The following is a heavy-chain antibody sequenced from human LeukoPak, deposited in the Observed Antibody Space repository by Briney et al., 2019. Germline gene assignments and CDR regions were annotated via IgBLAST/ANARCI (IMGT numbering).Heavy chain of an antibody. CDR2: ISSSSSYI. V-gene: IGHV3-21*04. D-gene: IGHD3-22*01. Sequence: GGSLRLSCAASGFTFGSYSMNWVRQAPGKGLEWVSSISSSSSYIYYADSVKGRFTISRDNAKNSLYLQMNSLRAEDTAVYYCARVDYDSSGYHFDYWGQGTLVTVSS. CDR3: ARVDYDSSGYHFDY. J-gene: IGHJ4*02. CDR1: GFTFGSYS.